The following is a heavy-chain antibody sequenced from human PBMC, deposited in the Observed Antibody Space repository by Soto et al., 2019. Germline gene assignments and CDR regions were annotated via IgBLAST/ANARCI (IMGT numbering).Heavy chain of an antibody. D-gene: IGHD2-2*01. V-gene: IGHV3-30-3*01. J-gene: IGHJ4*02. CDR1: GFTFSSYA. Sequence: QVQLVESGGGVVQPGRSLRLSCAASGFTFSSYAMHWVRQAPGKGLEWVAVISYDGSNKYYADSVKGRFTISRDNSKNTLYLQMNSLRAEDTAVYYCARDRVIQSRCISTSCPGGWGQGTLVTVSS. CDR2: ISYDGSNK. CDR3: ARDRVIQSRCISTSCPGG.